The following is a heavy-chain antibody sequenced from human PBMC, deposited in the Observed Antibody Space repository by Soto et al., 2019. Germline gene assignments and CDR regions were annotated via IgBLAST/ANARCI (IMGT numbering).Heavy chain of an antibody. CDR1: RGSGRSDNYY. CDR2: ISNSGNT. J-gene: IGHJ6*02. CDR3: AREIPRVGYNCGSGAMDV. Sequence: QVQLQESGPGLVKPSETLSLTCAVSRGSGRSDNYYWSWIRQTPGKGLEWIGFISNSGNTKYNPSLKSRVTISLDTSKNHFSLKLTSVTAADTAVYYCAREIPRVGYNCGSGAMDVWGQGTTVTVSS. D-gene: IGHD5-12*01. V-gene: IGHV4-61*03.